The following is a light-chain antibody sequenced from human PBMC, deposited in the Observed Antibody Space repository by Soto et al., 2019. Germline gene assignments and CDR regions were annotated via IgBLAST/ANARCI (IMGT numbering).Light chain of an antibody. CDR1: QSVSSSY. V-gene: IGKV3-20*01. CDR2: GSF. J-gene: IGKJ1*01. CDR3: QQYHTSPLT. Sequence: EIVLTQSPGTLSLSPWERATLPCRASQSVSSSYLAWYQQKPGQDPRLLIYGSFSRATGIPDRFSGSGSGTDFTLTISRLEPEDFALYYCQQYHTSPLTFGQGTKV.